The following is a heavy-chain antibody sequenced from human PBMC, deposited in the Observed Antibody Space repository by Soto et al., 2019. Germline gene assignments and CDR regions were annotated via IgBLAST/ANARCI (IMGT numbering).Heavy chain of an antibody. CDR3: ARDQYDFRSGSYYYAMEV. Sequence: PSETLSLTCTVSCGSIRDYFWTWIRQPPGKGLEWIGYIYYTGSTNYNPSLKGRVTMSVDTSRDQVSLRLRSVTRADTAVYYCARDQYDFRSGSYYYAMEVWGQGTKVTVSS. J-gene: IGHJ6*02. CDR1: CGSIRDYF. CDR2: IYYTGST. D-gene: IGHD3-3*01. V-gene: IGHV4-59*01.